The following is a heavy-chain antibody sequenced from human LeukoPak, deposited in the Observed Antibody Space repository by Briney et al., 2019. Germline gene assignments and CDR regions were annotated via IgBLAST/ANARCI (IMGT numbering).Heavy chain of an antibody. CDR1: GFTFNSYE. CDR2: IRSSGSII. V-gene: IGHV3-48*03. J-gene: IGHJ4*02. CDR3: ARQRGDYNYYFDY. D-gene: IGHD5-24*01. Sequence: PGGSLRLSCAASGFTFNSYEMHWVRQAPGKGLECVSYIRSSGSIIYYADSVKGRFTISRDNAKNSLYLQMNSLRAEDTAVYYCARQRGDYNYYFDYWGQGTLVTVSS.